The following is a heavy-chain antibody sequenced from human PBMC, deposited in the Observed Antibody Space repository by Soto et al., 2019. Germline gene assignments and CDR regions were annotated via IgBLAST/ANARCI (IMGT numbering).Heavy chain of an antibody. D-gene: IGHD3-22*01. CDR3: ARDLGYYASDGYFDY. J-gene: IGHJ4*02. CDR1: GFTFSSYA. Sequence: GGSLRLSCAASGFTFSSYAMHWVRQAPGKGLEWVAVIWYDGTNKYYADSVKGRFTISRDNSKNTLYLQMNSLRAEDTAVYYCARDLGYYASDGYFDYWGQGTVVTVSS. CDR2: IWYDGTNK. V-gene: IGHV3-33*01.